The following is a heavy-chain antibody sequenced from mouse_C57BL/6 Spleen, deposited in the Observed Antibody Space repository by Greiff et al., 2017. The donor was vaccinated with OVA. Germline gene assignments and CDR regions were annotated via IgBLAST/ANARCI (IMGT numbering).Heavy chain of an antibody. Sequence: EVKLMESGGDLVKPGGSLKLSCAASGFTFSSYGMSWVRQTPDKRLEWVATISSGGSYTYYPDSVKGRFSISRANAKTTLYLQMSSLKSEDTAMYYCARSPLYYGSSSWYFDGWGTGTTVTVAS. CDR3: ARSPLYYGSSSWYFDG. CDR2: ISSGGSYT. J-gene: IGHJ1*03. D-gene: IGHD1-1*01. V-gene: IGHV5-6*01. CDR1: GFTFSSYG.